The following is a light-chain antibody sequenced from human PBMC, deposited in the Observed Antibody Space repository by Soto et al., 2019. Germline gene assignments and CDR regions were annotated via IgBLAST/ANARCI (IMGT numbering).Light chain of an antibody. J-gene: IGKJ1*01. Sequence: DIQMTQSPSTLSASVGDRVTITCRASQSISTWLAWYQQEPGKAHKLLIHKASSLQSGVPSRFSGSGSGTDFTLTISSLHPDDFATYYCQQYNSYSRTFGQGTRVEIK. V-gene: IGKV1-5*03. CDR2: KAS. CDR1: QSISTW. CDR3: QQYNSYSRT.